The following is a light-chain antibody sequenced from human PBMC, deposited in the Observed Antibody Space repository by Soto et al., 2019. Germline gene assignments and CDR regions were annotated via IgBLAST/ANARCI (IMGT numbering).Light chain of an antibody. V-gene: IGLV2-18*02. J-gene: IGLJ2*01. CDR3: SSYTSSSTLEV. CDR2: EVS. CDR1: SSDVGSYNR. Sequence: QSALTQPASVSGSPGQSITISCTGTSSDVGSYNRVSWYQQPPGTAPKLMIYEVSNRPSGVPDRFSGSKSGNTASLTISGLQAEDEADYYCSSYTSSSTLEVFGGGTKVTVL.